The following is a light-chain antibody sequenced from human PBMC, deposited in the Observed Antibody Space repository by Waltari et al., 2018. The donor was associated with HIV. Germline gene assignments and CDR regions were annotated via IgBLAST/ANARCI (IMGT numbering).Light chain of an antibody. CDR1: ETVRSN. J-gene: IGKJ4*01. CDR2: DAS. CDR3: QQYHAWPLT. Sequence: ETVMSQSPVTLSVSLGESATLSCRASETVRSNLAWYQQKPGQAPRLLIYDASSRATDFPARVSGSGSGTEFSLTISSLQSEDSAVYYCQQYHAWPLTFGAGTKVEIK. V-gene: IGKV3-15*01.